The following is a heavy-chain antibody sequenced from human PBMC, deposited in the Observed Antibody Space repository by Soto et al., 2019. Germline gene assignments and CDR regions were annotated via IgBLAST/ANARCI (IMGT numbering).Heavy chain of an antibody. CDR3: ASRITMVRGWAFDI. CDR1: GGTFRSYA. Sequence: QVQLVQSGAEVKKPGASVKVSCKASGGTFRSYAISWVRQAPGQGLEWMGGIIPIFGTANYAQKFQGRVTITADESTSTAYMELSSLRSEETAVYYCASRITMVRGWAFDIWGQGTMVTVSS. V-gene: IGHV1-69*01. CDR2: IIPIFGTA. D-gene: IGHD3-10*01. J-gene: IGHJ3*02.